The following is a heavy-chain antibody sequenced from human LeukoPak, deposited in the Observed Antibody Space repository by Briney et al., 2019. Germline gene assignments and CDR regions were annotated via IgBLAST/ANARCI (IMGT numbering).Heavy chain of an antibody. CDR3: AKNGDRGAYCTGGTCYPYFYYYMDV. CDR1: GFTFSTYG. D-gene: IGHD2-15*01. CDR2: VSSTGGTT. V-gene: IGHV3-23*01. J-gene: IGHJ6*03. Sequence: GGTLRLSCAASGFTFSTYGMSWVRQAPGKGLEWVSAVSSTGGTTYYADSVKGRFTISRDNSKNTLFLQMNSLRAKDTAIYYCAKNGDRGAYCTGGTCYPYFYYYMDVWGKGTTVTI.